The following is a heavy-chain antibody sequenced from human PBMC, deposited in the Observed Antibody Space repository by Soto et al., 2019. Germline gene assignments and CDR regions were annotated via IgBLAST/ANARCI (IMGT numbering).Heavy chain of an antibody. CDR3: ARDIKHRATDSGY. V-gene: IGHV3-21*01. J-gene: IGHJ4*02. CDR2: ISNSSSYI. Sequence: GGSLRLSCAASGFTFSSYSMNWVRQAPGKGLEWVSSISNSSSYIYYADSVKGRFTISRDNAKNSLYLQMNSLRAEDTAVYYCARDIKHRATDSGYWGQGTLVTVSS. CDR1: GFTFSSYS. D-gene: IGHD2-15*01.